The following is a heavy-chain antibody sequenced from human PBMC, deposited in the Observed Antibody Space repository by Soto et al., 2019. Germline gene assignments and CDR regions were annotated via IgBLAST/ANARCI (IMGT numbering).Heavy chain of an antibody. CDR3: AKERDVVVVAAPFDY. Sequence: QGQLVESGGGVVQPGRSLRLSCAASGFTFSSYGMHWVRQAPGKGLEWVAVISYDGSNKYYADSVKGRFTISRDNSKNTLYLQMNSLRAEDTAVYYCAKERDVVVVAAPFDYWGQGTLVTVSS. V-gene: IGHV3-30*18. CDR1: GFTFSSYG. J-gene: IGHJ4*02. CDR2: ISYDGSNK. D-gene: IGHD2-15*01.